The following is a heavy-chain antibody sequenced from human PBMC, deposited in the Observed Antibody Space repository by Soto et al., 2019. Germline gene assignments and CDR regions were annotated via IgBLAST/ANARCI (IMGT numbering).Heavy chain of an antibody. J-gene: IGHJ3*02. V-gene: IGHV3-21*01. CDR2: ISSSSSYI. CDR1: GFTFSSYS. Sequence: GGSLRLSCAASGFTFSSYSMNWVRQAPGKGLEWVSSISSSSSYIYYADSVKGRFTISRVNAKNSQYLQMNSLRAADAAVYYYARVGTSCQGCDSFDIWGQGTMVTVSS. CDR3: ARVGTSCQGCDSFDI. D-gene: IGHD2-2*01.